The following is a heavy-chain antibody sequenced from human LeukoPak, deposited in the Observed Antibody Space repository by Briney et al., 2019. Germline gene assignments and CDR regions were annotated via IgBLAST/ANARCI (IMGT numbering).Heavy chain of an antibody. CDR2: ISGSGGST. J-gene: IGHJ4*02. CDR3: AKGWQRSRYQLLQGYYFDY. CDR1: GFTFSSYA. D-gene: IGHD2-2*01. V-gene: IGHV3-23*01. Sequence: GGSLRLSCAASGFTFSSYAMSWVRQAPGKGLEWVSAISGSGGSTYYADSVKGRFTISRDNSKNTLYLQMNSLRTEDTAVYYCAKGWQRSRYQLLQGYYFDYWGQGTLVTVSS.